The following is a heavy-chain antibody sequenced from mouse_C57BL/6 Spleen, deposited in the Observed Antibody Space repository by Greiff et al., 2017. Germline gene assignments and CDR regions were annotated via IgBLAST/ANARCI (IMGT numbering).Heavy chain of an antibody. J-gene: IGHJ2*01. CDR1: GYAFSSSW. V-gene: IGHV1-82*01. D-gene: IGHD1-1*01. Sequence: VQLQQSGPELVKPGASVKISCKASGYAFSSSWMNWVKQRPGKGLEWIGRIYPGDGDTNYNGKFKGQATLTADKSSSTAYMQLSSLTSEDSAVYFCARGPPLYGSSYGYFDYWGQGTTLTVSS. CDR3: ARGPPLYGSSYGYFDY. CDR2: IYPGDGDT.